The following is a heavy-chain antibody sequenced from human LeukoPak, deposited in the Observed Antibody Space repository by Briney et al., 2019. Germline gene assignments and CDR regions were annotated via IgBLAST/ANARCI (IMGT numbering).Heavy chain of an antibody. V-gene: IGHV1-2*02. CDR2: INPNSGGT. D-gene: IGHD3-22*01. CDR1: GYTFTGYY. CDR3: AREAYSSGYYYNYYYYMDV. Sequence: GSVKVSCKASGYTFTGYYMHWVRQAPGQGLEWMGWINPNSGGTNYAQKFQGRVTMTRDTSISTAYMELSRLRSDDTAVYYCAREAYSSGYYYNYYYYMDVWGKGTTVTISS. J-gene: IGHJ6*03.